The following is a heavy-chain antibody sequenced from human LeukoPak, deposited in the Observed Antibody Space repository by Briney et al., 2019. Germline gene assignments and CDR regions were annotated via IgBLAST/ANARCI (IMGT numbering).Heavy chain of an antibody. CDR1: GFTFSSYW. J-gene: IGHJ4*02. CDR2: INSDGGTT. D-gene: IGHD3-10*01. Sequence: GGSLRLSCAASGFTFSSYWMHWVRQVPGKGLVWVSRINSDGGTTSYADSVKGRFTISRDNAKNTLYLQMNSLRAEDTAVYYCARDRGYYYGSGSYYKDYWGQGTLVTVSS. CDR3: ARDRGYYYGSGSYYKDY. V-gene: IGHV3-74*01.